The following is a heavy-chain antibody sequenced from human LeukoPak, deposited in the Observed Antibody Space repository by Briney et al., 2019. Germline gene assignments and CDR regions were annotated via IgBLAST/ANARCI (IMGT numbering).Heavy chain of an antibody. CDR3: ARYGSGRGFDAFDI. J-gene: IGHJ3*02. CDR1: GGSISSYY. Sequence: PSETLSLTCTVSGGSISSYYWSWIRQPPGKGLEWIGYIYYSGSTNYNPSLKSRVTISVDTSKNQFSLKLSSVTAADTAVYYCARYGSGRGFDAFDIWGQGTMVTVSS. CDR2: IYYSGST. V-gene: IGHV4-59*01. D-gene: IGHD3-10*01.